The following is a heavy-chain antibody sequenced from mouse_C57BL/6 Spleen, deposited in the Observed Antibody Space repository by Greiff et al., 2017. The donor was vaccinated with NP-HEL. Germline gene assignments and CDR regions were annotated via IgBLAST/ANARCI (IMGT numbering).Heavy chain of an antibody. CDR3: ARCYDGYYDVDY. V-gene: IGHV1-82*01. CDR1: GYAFSSSW. D-gene: IGHD2-3*01. J-gene: IGHJ2*01. Sequence: VQLQQSGPELVKPGASVKISCKASGYAFSSSWMNWVKQRPGKGLEWIGRIYPGDGDTNYNGKFKGKATLTADKSSSTAYMQLSSLTSEDSAVYFCARCYDGYYDVDYWGQGTTLTVAS. CDR2: IYPGDGDT.